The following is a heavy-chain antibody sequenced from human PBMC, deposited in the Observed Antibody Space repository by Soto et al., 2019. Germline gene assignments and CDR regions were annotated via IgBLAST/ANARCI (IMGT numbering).Heavy chain of an antibody. CDR3: ARQIYDSDTGPNFQYYFDS. CDR2: IDPSDSQT. CDR1: GYSFAGYW. Sequence: GESLKIAGKGSGYSFAGYWITWVLQKRGKGLEWMGRIDPSDSQTYYSPSFRGHVTISVTKSITTVFLQWSSLRASDTAMYYCARQIYDSDTGPNFQYYFDSWGQGTPVTVSS. J-gene: IGHJ4*02. V-gene: IGHV5-10-1*01. D-gene: IGHD3-22*01.